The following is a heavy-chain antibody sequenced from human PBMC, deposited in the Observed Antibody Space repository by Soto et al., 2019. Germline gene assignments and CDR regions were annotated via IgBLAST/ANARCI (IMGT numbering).Heavy chain of an antibody. CDR2: IKHDGSET. CDR1: GFTFSNYW. CDR3: ARGKF. Sequence: GGSLRLSCAASGFTFSNYWMSWVRQAPGKGLEWVANIKHDGSETYHVDSVKGRFTISRDNAENSLYLQMNSLRAEDTATYYCARGKFWGQGALVTVSS. J-gene: IGHJ4*02. V-gene: IGHV3-7*01.